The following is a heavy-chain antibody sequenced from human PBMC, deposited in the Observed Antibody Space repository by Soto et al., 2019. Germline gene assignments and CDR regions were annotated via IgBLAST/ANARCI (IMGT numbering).Heavy chain of an antibody. D-gene: IGHD5-12*01. Sequence: EVQLVESGGGLVKPGGSLRLSCAASGFTFSSYSMNWVRQAPGKGLEWVSSISSSSSYIYYADSLKGRFTISRDNAKNSLFLQMNSLRAEDTAVYYCARRGYSGYDSTEYYYYFMDVWGKGTTVTVSS. CDR1: GFTFSSYS. J-gene: IGHJ6*03. V-gene: IGHV3-21*02. CDR3: ARRGYSGYDSTEYYYYFMDV. CDR2: ISSSSSYI.